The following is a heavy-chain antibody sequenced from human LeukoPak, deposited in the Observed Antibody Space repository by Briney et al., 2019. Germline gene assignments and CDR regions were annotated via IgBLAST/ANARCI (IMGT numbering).Heavy chain of an antibody. CDR2: ISGSGGST. D-gene: IGHD3-9*01. Sequence: PRGSLRLSCAASGFTFSSYAMSWVRQAPGKGLEWVSAISGSGGSTYYADSVKGRFTISRDNAKNSLYIQMNTLRAEDTAVYYCARILTGYDAFDYWGQGTLVPVSS. J-gene: IGHJ4*02. V-gene: IGHV3-23*01. CDR3: ARILTGYDAFDY. CDR1: GFTFSSYA.